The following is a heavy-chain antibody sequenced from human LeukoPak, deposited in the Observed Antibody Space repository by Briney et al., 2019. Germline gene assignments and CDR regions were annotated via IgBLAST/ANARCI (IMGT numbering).Heavy chain of an antibody. Sequence: GGSLRLSRTASGFTFSDYWMTWVRQAPGKGLEWVANIKQDGSAKYYVDSVKGRFTISRDNAKNSLYLQMDSLRAEDTATYYCARWRGSTSERSDYWGQGTLVTVSS. J-gene: IGHJ4*02. D-gene: IGHD2-2*01. CDR3: ARWRGSTSERSDY. CDR2: IKQDGSAK. CDR1: GFTFSDYW. V-gene: IGHV3-7*01.